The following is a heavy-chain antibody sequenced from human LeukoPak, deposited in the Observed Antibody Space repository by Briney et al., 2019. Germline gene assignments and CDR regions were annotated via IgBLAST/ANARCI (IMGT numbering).Heavy chain of an antibody. CDR1: GYTFTSYD. CDR3: ARDFIAVAGTQGHYYYYMDV. J-gene: IGHJ6*03. Sequence: ASVKVSCKASGYTFTSYDINWVRQATGQGLEWMGWMNPNSGNTGYAQKFQGRVTMTRNTSISTAYMELSSLRSEDTAVYYCARDFIAVAGTQGHYYYYMDVWGKGTTVTVSS. CDR2: MNPNSGNT. D-gene: IGHD6-19*01. V-gene: IGHV1-8*01.